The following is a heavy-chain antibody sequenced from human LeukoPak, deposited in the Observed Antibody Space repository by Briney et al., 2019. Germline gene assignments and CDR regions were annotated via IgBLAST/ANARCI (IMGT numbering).Heavy chain of an antibody. Sequence: PGRSLRLSCAASGFTFEKYAMHWVRQAPGKGLEWVALILYDGSIANSADSVRGRFIMSRDNSKNTVFLQMNSLRIEDTAVYYCARGQIMGSYHLMDYWGQGTLVTVSS. CDR1: GFTFEKYA. V-gene: IGHV3-30*03. CDR3: ARGQIMGSYHLMDY. J-gene: IGHJ4*02. CDR2: ILYDGSIA. D-gene: IGHD1-26*01.